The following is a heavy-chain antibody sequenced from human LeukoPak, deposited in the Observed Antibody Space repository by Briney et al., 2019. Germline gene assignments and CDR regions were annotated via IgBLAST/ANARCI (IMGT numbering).Heavy chain of an antibody. J-gene: IGHJ6*02. CDR3: ARDLVSGPLDYGMDV. Sequence: GGSLRLSCAASGFTFSSYAMHWVRQAPGKGLEWVAVISYDGSNKHYADSVKGRFTISRDNSKNTLYLQMNSLRAEDTAVYYCARDLVSGPLDYGMDVWGQGTTVTVSS. CDR1: GFTFSSYA. CDR2: ISYDGSNK. D-gene: IGHD6-6*01. V-gene: IGHV3-30*04.